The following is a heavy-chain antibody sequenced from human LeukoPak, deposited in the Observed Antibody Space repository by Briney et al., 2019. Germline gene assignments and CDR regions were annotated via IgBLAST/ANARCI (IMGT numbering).Heavy chain of an antibody. J-gene: IGHJ5*02. CDR1: GGSISCGGYS. Sequence: SQTLSLTCAVSGGSISCGGYSWSWIPQPPGKGLEWIGYIYHSGSTYYNPSLKSRVTISVDRSKNQFSLKLSSVTAADTAVYYCARGSSWFDPWGQGTLVTVSS. D-gene: IGHD3-10*01. CDR3: ARGSSWFDP. V-gene: IGHV4-30-2*01. CDR2: IYHSGST.